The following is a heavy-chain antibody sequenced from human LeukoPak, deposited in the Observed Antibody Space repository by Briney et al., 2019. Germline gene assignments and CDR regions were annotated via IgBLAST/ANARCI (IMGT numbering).Heavy chain of an antibody. CDR3: AKAQNRGYSYGYPYFDS. V-gene: IGHV3-23*01. Sequence: GGSLRLSCAASGFTFSSYAMSWVRQAPGKGLEWVSATSGSGSSTYYADSVKGRFAISRDNSKNTLYLQMNSLRAEDTAVYYCAKAQNRGYSYGYPYFDSWGQGTLVTVSS. CDR2: TSGSGSST. J-gene: IGHJ4*02. CDR1: GFTFSSYA. D-gene: IGHD5-18*01.